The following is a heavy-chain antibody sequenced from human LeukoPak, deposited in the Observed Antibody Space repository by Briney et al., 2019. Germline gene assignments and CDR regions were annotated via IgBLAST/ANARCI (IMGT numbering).Heavy chain of an antibody. CDR2: ISSNGGST. D-gene: IGHD6-19*01. Sequence: PGGSLRLSCPASGFTFSSYAMHWVRQAPGKGLEYVSAISSNGGSTYYADFVKGRFTISRDNSKNTLYLQMSSLRAEDTAVYYCVKSILVVAGAFDYWGQGTLVTVSS. V-gene: IGHV3-64D*06. J-gene: IGHJ4*02. CDR1: GFTFSSYA. CDR3: VKSILVVAGAFDY.